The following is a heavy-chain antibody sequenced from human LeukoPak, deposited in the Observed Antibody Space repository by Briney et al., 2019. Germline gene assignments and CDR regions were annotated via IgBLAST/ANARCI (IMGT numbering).Heavy chain of an antibody. D-gene: IGHD2-2*01. CDR2: MNPNSGNT. Sequence: GASVKVSCKASGYTFTSYDINWVRQATGQGLEWMGWMNPNSGNTGYAQKFQGRVTMTRNTSISTAYMELSSLRSEDTAVYYCATTLRYCSSTSCSWDYWGQGTLVTVSS. CDR1: GYTFTSYD. CDR3: ATTLRYCSSTSCSWDY. J-gene: IGHJ4*02. V-gene: IGHV1-8*01.